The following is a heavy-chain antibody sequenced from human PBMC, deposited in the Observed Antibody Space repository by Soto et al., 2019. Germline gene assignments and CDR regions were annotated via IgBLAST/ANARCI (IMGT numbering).Heavy chain of an antibody. D-gene: IGHD2-2*03. J-gene: IGHJ6*02. CDR1: GGSFSGYY. CDR3: ARLNGYCISTNCHGCYGMDV. CDR2: INHSGST. Sequence: SETPSLTCAVYGGSFSGYYWSWIRQPPGKGLEWIGEINHSGSTNYNPSLRSRVTISVDTSKNQFSLKLSSVTAADTAVYYCARLNGYCISTNCHGCYGMDVWGQGTRVTSP. V-gene: IGHV4-34*01.